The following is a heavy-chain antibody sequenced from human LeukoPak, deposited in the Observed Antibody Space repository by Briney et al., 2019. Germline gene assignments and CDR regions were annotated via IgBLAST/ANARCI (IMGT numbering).Heavy chain of an antibody. D-gene: IGHD3-22*01. CDR3: ARADVTYYYDSSGYYIDY. V-gene: IGHV4-31*03. CDR1: GGSISSGGYY. CDR2: IYYSGST. Sequence: SETLFLTCTVSGGSISSGGYYWSWIRQHPGKGLEWIGYIYYSGSTYYNPSLKSRVTISVDTSKNQFSLKLSSVTAADTAVYYCARADVTYYYDSSGYYIDYWGQGTLVTVSS. J-gene: IGHJ4*02.